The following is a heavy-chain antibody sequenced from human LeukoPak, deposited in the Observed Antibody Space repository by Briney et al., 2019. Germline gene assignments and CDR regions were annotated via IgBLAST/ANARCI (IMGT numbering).Heavy chain of an antibody. J-gene: IGHJ4*02. CDR1: GGSISSANYC. V-gene: IGHV4-61*09. Sequence: SETLSLTCIVSGGSISSANYCWSWIRQPAGKGLEWIGHIHTSGSTNYNPSLKSRVTMSVDTSNNQFSLKLISVTAADTAVYYCARTALAGPVRHLDYWGQGTLVTVSS. D-gene: IGHD6-19*01. CDR2: IHTSGST. CDR3: ARTALAGPVRHLDY.